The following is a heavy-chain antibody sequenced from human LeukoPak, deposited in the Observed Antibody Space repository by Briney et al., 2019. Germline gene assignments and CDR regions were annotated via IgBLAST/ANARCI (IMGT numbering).Heavy chain of an antibody. J-gene: IGHJ4*02. D-gene: IGHD6-19*01. Sequence: PGGSLRLSCAASGFTFSSYAMTWVRQAPGKGLELVSSISGSGGSTYYADSVKGRFTISRDGSTNTLYLQMNSLRAEDTAVYYCAKDLGYTSGWSDYWGQGTLVTVSS. CDR3: AKDLGYTSGWSDY. V-gene: IGHV3-23*01. CDR2: ISGSGGST. CDR1: GFTFSSYA.